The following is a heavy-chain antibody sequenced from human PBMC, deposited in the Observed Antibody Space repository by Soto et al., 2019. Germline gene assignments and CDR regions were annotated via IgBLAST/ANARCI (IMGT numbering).Heavy chain of an antibody. CDR2: IFHTGST. CDR1: GGSISSGNFS. CDR3: ARVKVGDLFRFNWFFDL. Sequence: SETLSLTCTVSGGSISSGNFSWTWIRQPPGKGLEWIAYIFHTGSTFYNSSLKPRVSISVDRSKNQFSLKLKSVTETDTAVYYCARVKVGDLFRFNWFFDLWGRGTLVTVSS. J-gene: IGHJ2*01. V-gene: IGHV4-30-2*01. D-gene: IGHD3-3*01.